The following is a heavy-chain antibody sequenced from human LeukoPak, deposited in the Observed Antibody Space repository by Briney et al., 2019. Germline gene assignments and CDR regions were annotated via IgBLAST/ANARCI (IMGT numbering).Heavy chain of an antibody. Sequence: GGSLRLSCAASGFTVSSKYMSWVRQAPGQGLEWVSTIYSGGSTHYADSVKGRFTISRDNSKNTLYLQMNSLRAEDTAVYYCARDSGDYVGTGGDWGQGTLVTVSS. CDR3: ARDSGDYVGTGGD. CDR2: IYSGGST. V-gene: IGHV3-66*01. CDR1: GFTVSSKY. J-gene: IGHJ4*02. D-gene: IGHD4-17*01.